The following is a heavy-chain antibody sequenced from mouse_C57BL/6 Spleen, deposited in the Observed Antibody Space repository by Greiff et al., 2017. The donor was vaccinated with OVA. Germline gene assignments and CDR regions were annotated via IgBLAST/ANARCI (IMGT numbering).Heavy chain of an antibody. V-gene: IGHV1-15*01. CDR1: GYTFTDYE. CDR3: TRSGLGRY. CDR2: IDPETGGT. Sequence: VKLMESGAELVRPGASVTLSCKASGYTFTDYEMHWVKQTPVHGLEWIGAIDPETGGTAYNQKFKGKAILTADKASSTAYMELRSLTSEDSAVCYCTRSGLGRYWGQGTTLTVSS. J-gene: IGHJ2*01. D-gene: IGHD4-1*01.